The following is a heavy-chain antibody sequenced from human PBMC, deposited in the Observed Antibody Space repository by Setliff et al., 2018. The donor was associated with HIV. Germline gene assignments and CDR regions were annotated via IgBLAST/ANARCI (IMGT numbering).Heavy chain of an antibody. Sequence: PSETLSLTCTVSGGSISSSSYYWGWIRQPPGKGLEWIGYIHSSGSTIYNPSLKSRITISLDTSKEQFSLELSSATAADTAVYYCATLDHSGGNFLAYWGQGSLVTVSS. V-gene: IGHV4-61*05. D-gene: IGHD2-21*02. CDR2: IHSSGST. CDR1: GGSISSSSYY. CDR3: ATLDHSGGNFLAY. J-gene: IGHJ4*02.